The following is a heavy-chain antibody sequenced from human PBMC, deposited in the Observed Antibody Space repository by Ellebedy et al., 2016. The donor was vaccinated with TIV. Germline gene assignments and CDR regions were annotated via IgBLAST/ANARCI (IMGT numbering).Heavy chain of an antibody. CDR2: IDNAGDT. CDR3: TRFEIISGGGYGMDV. V-gene: IGHV3-13*01. CDR1: GFTFSRYD. D-gene: IGHD3-16*01. Sequence: GESLKISXAASGFTFSRYDMHWVRQSTRKGLEWVASIDNAGDTYYPGSVKGRFTISRENAKNSLYLQMNSLRVEDKAVYYCTRFEIISGGGYGMDVWGQGTTVTVSS. J-gene: IGHJ6*02.